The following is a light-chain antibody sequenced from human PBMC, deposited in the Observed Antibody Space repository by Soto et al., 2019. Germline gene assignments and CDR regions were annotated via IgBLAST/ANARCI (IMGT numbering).Light chain of an antibody. V-gene: IGKV3-20*01. J-gene: IGKJ2*01. CDR1: QSVSSSY. Sequence: EIVLTQSPGTLSLSPGERATLSCRASQSVSSSYLAWYQQKPGQAPRLPIYGASSRATGIPDRFSGSASGTDFTLTISRLEPEDFAVYYCQQYGSSSYTFGQGTKLEIK. CDR2: GAS. CDR3: QQYGSSSYT.